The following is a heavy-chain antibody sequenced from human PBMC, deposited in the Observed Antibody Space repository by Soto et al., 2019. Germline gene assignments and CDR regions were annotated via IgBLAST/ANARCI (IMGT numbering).Heavy chain of an antibody. CDR1: RGSIRSFY. CDR2: IYSSGTT. D-gene: IGHD6-6*01. V-gene: IGHV4-59*01. Sequence: PSENLSLTCRVSRGSIRSFYWSWFRQLPRKRLEWIGYIYSSGTTNYNPSLQSRVTISGDTSKKQISLNLRSVTAADTAVYYCARSASRVSGTLIWCQVLDFWGLGTTV. J-gene: IGHJ3*01. CDR3: ARSASRVSGTLIWCQVLDF.